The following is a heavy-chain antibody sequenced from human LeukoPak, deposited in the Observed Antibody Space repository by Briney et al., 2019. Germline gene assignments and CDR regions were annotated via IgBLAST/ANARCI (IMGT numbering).Heavy chain of an antibody. Sequence: PGGSLRLSCAASGFTFSSYSMNWVRQAPGKGLEWVSYISSSSSTIYYADSVKGRFTISRDNTKNTLYVLMNSLTAEDTGVYYCAKSGWTTMTNYFDYWGQGTLVTVSP. CDR1: GFTFSSYS. D-gene: IGHD4-17*01. V-gene: IGHV3-48*01. CDR2: ISSSSSTI. CDR3: AKSGWTTMTNYFDY. J-gene: IGHJ4*02.